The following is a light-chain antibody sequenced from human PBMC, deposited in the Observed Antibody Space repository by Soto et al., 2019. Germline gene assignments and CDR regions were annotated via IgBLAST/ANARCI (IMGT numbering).Light chain of an antibody. CDR2: EVS. CDR3: TSYTSGSTLVI. V-gene: IGLV2-14*01. CDR1: SSDVGGYNY. J-gene: IGLJ2*01. Sequence: QSVLTQPASVSGSPGQSITISCTGTSSDVGGYNYVSWYQQHPGKAPKLMIYEVSNRPSGVSNRFSGSKSGNTASLTISGLQADDDANYYCTSYTSGSTLVIFGGGTKLTVL.